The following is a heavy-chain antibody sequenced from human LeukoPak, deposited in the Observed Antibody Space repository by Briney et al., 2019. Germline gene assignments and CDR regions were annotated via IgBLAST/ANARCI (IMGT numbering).Heavy chain of an antibody. CDR1: GGSISSYY. CDR3: ARLHRGSWYFGY. Sequence: SETLSLTCTVSGGSISSYYWSSIRQPPGKGLEWIGYIFYSGSTNQNPSLKSRVTISVDTSKNQFSLKLSSVTAADTAVYYCARLHRGSWYFGYWGQGTLVAVSS. V-gene: IGHV4-59*08. CDR2: IFYSGST. D-gene: IGHD6-13*01. J-gene: IGHJ4*02.